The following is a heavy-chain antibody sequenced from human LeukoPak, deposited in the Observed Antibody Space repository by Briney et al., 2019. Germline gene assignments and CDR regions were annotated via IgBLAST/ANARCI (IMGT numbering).Heavy chain of an antibody. V-gene: IGHV4-59*01. CDR2: IYYSGRT. CDR3: ARGRYFDWLPFDY. D-gene: IGHD3-9*01. J-gene: IGHJ4*02. CDR1: GGSISSYY. Sequence: PSENLSFTCTVSGGSISSYYWSWLPQPPGKGLEGSGYIYYSGRTNYNPSLKSRVTISVDTSKNQFSLQLSSVTAADTAVYYWARGRYFDWLPFDYWGQGTLVTVSS.